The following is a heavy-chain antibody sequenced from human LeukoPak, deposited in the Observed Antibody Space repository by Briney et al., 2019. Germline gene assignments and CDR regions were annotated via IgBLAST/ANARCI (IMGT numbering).Heavy chain of an antibody. CDR3: ARDIVFGGGVGDY. J-gene: IGHJ4*02. V-gene: IGHV1-2*02. D-gene: IGHD2-21*01. Sequence: ASVKVSCKASGYTFTGYYMHWVRQAPGQGLEWMGWINPNSGGTNYARKFQGRGTMTRDTSISTAYMELSRLRSDDTAVYYCARDIVFGGGVGDYWGQGTLVTVSS. CDR1: GYTFTGYY. CDR2: INPNSGGT.